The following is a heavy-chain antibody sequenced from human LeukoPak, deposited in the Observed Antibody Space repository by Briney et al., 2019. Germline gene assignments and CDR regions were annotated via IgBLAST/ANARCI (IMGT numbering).Heavy chain of an antibody. CDR3: ARGETGYAY. Sequence: NASETLSLTCTVSGGSISSSSYYWGWIRQPPGKGLEWIGSIYYSGSTYYNPSLKSRVTISVDTSKNQFSLKLSSVTAADTAVYYCARGETGYAYWGQGTLVTVSS. D-gene: IGHD3-9*01. CDR1: GGSISSSSYY. V-gene: IGHV4-39*01. CDR2: IYYSGST. J-gene: IGHJ4*02.